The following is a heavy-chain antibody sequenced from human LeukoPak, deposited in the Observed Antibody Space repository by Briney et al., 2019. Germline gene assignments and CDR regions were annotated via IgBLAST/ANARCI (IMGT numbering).Heavy chain of an antibody. J-gene: IGHJ6*02. CDR2: ISSSSSYI. V-gene: IGHV3-21*01. Sequence: GGNLRFYCAASGFTFSSYSMNWVRQAPGKGLEGVSSISSSSSYIYYADSVKGRFTISRDNAKNSLYLQMNSLKAEDTAVYYCARDGNPGGMDVWGQGTTVTVSS. CDR3: ARDGNPGGMDV. CDR1: GFTFSSYS.